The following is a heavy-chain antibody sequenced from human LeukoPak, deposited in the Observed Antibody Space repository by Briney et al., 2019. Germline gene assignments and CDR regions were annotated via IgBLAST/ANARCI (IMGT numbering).Heavy chain of an antibody. CDR1: GYTFTSYG. J-gene: IGHJ5*02. D-gene: IGHD6-13*01. CDR3: ARGRGAAGTYWFDP. V-gene: IGHV1-8*02. CDR2: MNPNSGNT. Sequence: ASVKVSCKASGYTFTSYGINWVRQATGQGLEWMGWMNPNSGNTGYAQKFQGRVTMTRNTSISTAYMELSSLRSEDTAVYYCARGRGAAGTYWFDPWGQGTLVTVSS.